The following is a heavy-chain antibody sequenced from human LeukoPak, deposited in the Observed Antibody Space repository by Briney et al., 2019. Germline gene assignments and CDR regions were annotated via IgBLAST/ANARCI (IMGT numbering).Heavy chain of an antibody. Sequence: GGSLRLSCAASGFTFNNYAMTWVHQAPGKGLEWVSTISAIGGITYYADSVKGRFTISRDNSNNALYVQMNGLRAEDTAIYYCARNWVDYWGQGTLVTVSS. CDR1: GFTFNNYA. J-gene: IGHJ4*02. V-gene: IGHV3-23*01. CDR3: ARNWVDY. CDR2: ISAIGGIT. D-gene: IGHD7-27*01.